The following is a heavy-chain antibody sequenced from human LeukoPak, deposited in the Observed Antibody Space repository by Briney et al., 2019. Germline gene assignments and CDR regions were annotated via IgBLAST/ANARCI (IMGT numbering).Heavy chain of an antibody. CDR1: GFTFSSYG. CDR2: ISYDGNNK. CDR3: ARDGRGIAAAGRLNY. D-gene: IGHD6-13*01. Sequence: QPGRSLRLSCAASGFTFSSYGMHWVRQAPGKGLEWVAVISYDGNNKYYADSVKGRFTISRDNSKNTLYLQMNSLRSEDTAVYYCARDGRGIAAAGRLNYWGQGTLVTVSS. J-gene: IGHJ4*02. V-gene: IGHV3-30*03.